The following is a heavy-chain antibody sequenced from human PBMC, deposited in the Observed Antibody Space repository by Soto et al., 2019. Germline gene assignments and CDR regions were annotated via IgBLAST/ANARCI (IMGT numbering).Heavy chain of an antibody. CDR2: IYHSGST. V-gene: IGHV4-31*03. D-gene: IGHD2-2*02. Sequence: QVQLQESGPGLVQPSQTLSLTCSVSGASISSVGYYWTWIRQHPGEGLEWIGYIYHSGSTFYNPSLQRRLTISVDTSKNQFSLRLSSVTAADTAVYYCGSFSDRITPATIVDWGQGTLVTVSS. J-gene: IGHJ4*02. CDR1: GASISSVGYY. CDR3: GSFSDRITPATIVD.